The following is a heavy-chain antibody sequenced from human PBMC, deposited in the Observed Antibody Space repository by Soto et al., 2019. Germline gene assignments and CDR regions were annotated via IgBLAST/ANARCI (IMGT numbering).Heavy chain of an antibody. CDR1: GGSISSYY. CDR2: MYTSGST. D-gene: IGHD2-2*01. V-gene: IGHV4-4*07. CDR3: ARDWWSTSCKKWCAVEGPDY. Sequence: AETLSLTCTVSGGSISSYYWSWIRQPAGKGLEWMGRMYTSGSTNYNPSLRSRVTMSVNTSNNQFSLKLSSGTAADTAVYFCARDWWSTSCKKWCAVEGPDYWGEGTLVTVSS. J-gene: IGHJ4*02.